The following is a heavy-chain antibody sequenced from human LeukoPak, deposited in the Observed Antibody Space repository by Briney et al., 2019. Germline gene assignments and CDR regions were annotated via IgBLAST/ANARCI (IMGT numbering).Heavy chain of an antibody. CDR3: AKRAGGSGGVFDY. CDR2: ISGSGGST. J-gene: IGHJ4*02. Sequence: PGGSLRLSCAASGFTFSSYAMSWVRQAPGKGLEWVSAISGSGGSTYYADSVKGRFTISRDNSRNTLYLQMNSLRAEDTALYYCAKRAGGSGGVFDYWGQGTLVTVSS. D-gene: IGHD3-10*01. V-gene: IGHV3-23*01. CDR1: GFTFSSYA.